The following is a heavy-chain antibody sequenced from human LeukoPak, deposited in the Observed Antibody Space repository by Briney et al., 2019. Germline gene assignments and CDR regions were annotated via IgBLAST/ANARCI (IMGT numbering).Heavy chain of an antibody. CDR2: ISGSGGST. Sequence: PGGSLRLSCAASGFTFSSYAMSWVRQAPGKGLEWVSAISGSGGSTYYADSVKGRSTISRDNSKNTLYLQMNSLRAEDTAVYYCAKDESLTTVSYFDYWGQGTLVTVSS. CDR1: GFTFSSYA. D-gene: IGHD4-17*01. V-gene: IGHV3-23*01. J-gene: IGHJ4*02. CDR3: AKDESLTTVSYFDY.